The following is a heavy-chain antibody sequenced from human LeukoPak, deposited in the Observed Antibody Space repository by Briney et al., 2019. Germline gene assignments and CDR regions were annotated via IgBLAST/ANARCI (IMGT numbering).Heavy chain of an antibody. Sequence: PGGSLRLSCSASGFTFSSYAMHWVRQAPGEGLEYVSAISSNGGSTYYADSVKGRFTISRDNSKNSLYLQMSSLRAEDTAVYYCVKDLPSGGSGWYRFDYWGQGTLVTVSS. CDR1: GFTFSSYA. CDR2: ISSNGGST. V-gene: IGHV3-64D*06. J-gene: IGHJ4*02. CDR3: VKDLPSGGSGWYRFDY. D-gene: IGHD6-19*01.